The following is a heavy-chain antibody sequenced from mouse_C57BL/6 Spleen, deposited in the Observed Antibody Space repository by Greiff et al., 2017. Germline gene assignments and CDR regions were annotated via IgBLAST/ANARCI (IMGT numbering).Heavy chain of an antibody. V-gene: IGHV1-80*01. CDR2: IYPGDGDT. J-gene: IGHJ1*03. CDR1: GYAFSSYW. CDR3: ARGTTVGWYFDV. Sequence: QVQLKQSGAELVKPGASVKISCKASGYAFSSYWMNWVKQRPGKGLEWIGQIYPGDGDTNYNGKFKGKATLTADKSSSTAYMQLSSLTSEDSAVYFCARGTTVGWYFDVWGTGTTVTVSS. D-gene: IGHD1-1*01.